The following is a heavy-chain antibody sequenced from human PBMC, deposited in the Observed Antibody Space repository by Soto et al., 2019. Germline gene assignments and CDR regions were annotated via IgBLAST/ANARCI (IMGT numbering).Heavy chain of an antibody. Sequence: QVQLVESGGGVVQPGRSLRLSCAASGFTFSSYGMHWVRQAPGKGLEWVAVIWYDGSNKYYADSVKGRFTISRDNSKNTLYLEMNSLRAEGTAVDYGARDGVRATQFPFYFFDYRGQGTLVTVSS. CDR1: GFTFSSYG. J-gene: IGHJ4*02. CDR2: IWYDGSNK. CDR3: ARDGVRATQFPFYFFDY. V-gene: IGHV3-33*01. D-gene: IGHD1-26*01.